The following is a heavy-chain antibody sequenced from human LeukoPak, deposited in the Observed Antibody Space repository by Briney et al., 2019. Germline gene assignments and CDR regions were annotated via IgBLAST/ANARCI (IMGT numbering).Heavy chain of an antibody. V-gene: IGHV4-59*12. CDR1: GGSIRSYY. CDR2: IYYSGNT. CDR3: ARDLTTMIVVAAAEGGMDV. Sequence: KPSETPSLTCTVSGGSIRSYYWNWIRQPPGKGLEWIGYIYYSGNTNYNPSLKSRVTISVDTSKNQFSLKLSSVTAADTAVYYCARDLTTMIVVAAAEGGMDVWGQGTTVTVSS. J-gene: IGHJ6*02. D-gene: IGHD3-22*01.